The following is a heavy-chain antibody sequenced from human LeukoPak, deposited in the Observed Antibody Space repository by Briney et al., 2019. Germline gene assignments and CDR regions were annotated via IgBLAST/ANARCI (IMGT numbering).Heavy chain of an antibody. V-gene: IGHV3-21*01. Sequence: GGSLRLSCAASGFTFSSYSMNWVRQAPGKGLEWVSSISSSSSYIYYADSVKGRFTISRDNAKNSLYLQMNSLRAEDTAVYYCARAAAGTYFYMPGYWGQGTLVTVSS. J-gene: IGHJ4*02. CDR2: ISSSSSYI. CDR1: GFTFSSYS. D-gene: IGHD6-13*01. CDR3: ARAAAGTYFYMPGY.